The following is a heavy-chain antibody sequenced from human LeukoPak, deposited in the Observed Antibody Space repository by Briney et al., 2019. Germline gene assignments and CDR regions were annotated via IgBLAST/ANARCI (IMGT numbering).Heavy chain of an antibody. V-gene: IGHV4-59*01. CDR1: GASISSYY. D-gene: IGHD6-19*01. Sequence: SETLSLTCTVSGASISSYYWTWVRQPPGKGLEWIGYIHYSGHSYYNPSLKSRVTMSVDTSKSQYSLKMTSVTAADTAVYYCTRDRWLGYWGQGSLVTVSS. J-gene: IGHJ4*02. CDR2: IHYSGHS. CDR3: TRDRWLGY.